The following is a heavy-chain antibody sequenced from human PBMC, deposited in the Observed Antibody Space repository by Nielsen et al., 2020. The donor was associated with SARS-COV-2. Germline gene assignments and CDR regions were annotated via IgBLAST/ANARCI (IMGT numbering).Heavy chain of an antibody. CDR2: ISAYNGNT. V-gene: IGHV1-18*01. CDR1: GGTFSSYG. Sequence: ASVKVSCKASGGTFSSYGISWVRQAPGQGLEWMGWISAYNGNTNYAQKLQGRVTMTTDTSTSTAYMELRSLRSDDTAVYYCARDHPCSSTSCTPFYYYYGMDVWGQGTTVTVSS. J-gene: IGHJ6*02. D-gene: IGHD2-2*01. CDR3: ARDHPCSSTSCTPFYYYYGMDV.